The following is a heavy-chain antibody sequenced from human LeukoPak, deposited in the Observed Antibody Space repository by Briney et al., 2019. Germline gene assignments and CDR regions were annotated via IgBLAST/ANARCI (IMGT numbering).Heavy chain of an antibody. CDR2: INTNSGGT. J-gene: IGHJ4*02. D-gene: IGHD6-19*01. CDR1: GYTFTGYY. V-gene: IGHV1-2*02. Sequence: ASVKVSCKASGYTFTGYYMHWVRQAPGQGLEWMGWINTNSGGTNYAQKFQCRVTMTRDTSISTAYMELSRLRSDDTAVYYCARAPIGSGWFKGLYYFDYWGQGTLVTVSS. CDR3: ARAPIGSGWFKGLYYFDY.